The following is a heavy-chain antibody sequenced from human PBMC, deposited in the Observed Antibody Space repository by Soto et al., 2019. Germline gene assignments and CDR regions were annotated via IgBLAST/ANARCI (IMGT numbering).Heavy chain of an antibody. Sequence: QVQLVQSGAEVKKPGSSVKVSCKASGGTFSSYTFSWVRQAPGQGLEWMGGIIPLLGIANYAQKFQGRVTITADRSTSTTYMELSSLRSEDTAVYYCARGEDYDAVWGSYRNNWLDPWGQGTLVTVSS. CDR2: IIPLLGIA. CDR1: GGTFSSYT. V-gene: IGHV1-69*02. CDR3: ARGEDYDAVWGSYRNNWLDP. J-gene: IGHJ5*02. D-gene: IGHD3-16*02.